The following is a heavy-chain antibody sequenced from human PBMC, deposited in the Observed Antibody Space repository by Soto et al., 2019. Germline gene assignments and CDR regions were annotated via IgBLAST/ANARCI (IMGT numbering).Heavy chain of an antibody. CDR2: ITNSGGTT. J-gene: IGHJ4*01. V-gene: IGHV3-23*01. CDR1: GFTFSTYA. CDR3: ARDLCQGTTSYRGLDS. D-gene: IGHD1-26*01. Sequence: EVQVLEPGGGLVQPGGSLRLSCAASGFTFSTYAMSWVRQVPGKGLEWVSAITNSGGTTYYADSVKGRFTISRDNSKNTLYLEMNSLGAEDTAVYYCARDLCQGTTSYRGLDSWVQGTLVIVSS.